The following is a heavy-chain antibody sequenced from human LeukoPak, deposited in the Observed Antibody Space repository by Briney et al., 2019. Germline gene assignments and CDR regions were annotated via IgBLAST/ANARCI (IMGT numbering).Heavy chain of an antibody. V-gene: IGHV1-18*01. J-gene: IGHJ6*02. CDR2: ISAYNGNT. D-gene: IGHD3-22*01. Sequence: GASVKVSCKASGYTXTSYGISGVRQAPGQGLEWMGWISAYNGNTNYAQKLQARVTMTTDTSTSTAYMELRSLRSDDTAVYYCAVTSSGYSYYYYYGMDVWGQGTTVTVS. CDR1: GYTXTSYG. CDR3: AVTSSGYSYYYYYGMDV.